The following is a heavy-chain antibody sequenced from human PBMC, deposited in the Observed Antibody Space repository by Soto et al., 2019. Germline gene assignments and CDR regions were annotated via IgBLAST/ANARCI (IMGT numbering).Heavy chain of an antibody. CDR2: INTDGSST. D-gene: IGHD6-13*01. CDR3: TRDPGAYSSTWSFYFDS. J-gene: IGHJ4*02. Sequence: EVQLVESGGGLVQPGGSLRLSCAASGLTFSRFWMHWVRQAPGKGLVWVSRINTDGSSTTYADSVKGRFTISRDNAKNTRYRQMDSLRAEDTGVYYCTRDPGAYSSTWSFYFDSWGQGTLVTVSS. CDR1: GLTFSRFW. V-gene: IGHV3-74*01.